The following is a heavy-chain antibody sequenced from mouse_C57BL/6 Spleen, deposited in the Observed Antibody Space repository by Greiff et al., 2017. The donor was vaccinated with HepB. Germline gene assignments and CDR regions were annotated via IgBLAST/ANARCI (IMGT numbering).Heavy chain of an antibody. CDR1: GYAFSSSW. CDR2: IYPGDGDT. D-gene: IGHD1-1*01. J-gene: IGHJ3*01. CDR3: AREGDYYAWFAY. V-gene: IGHV1-82*01. Sequence: QVHVKQSGPELVKPGASVKISCKASGYAFSSSWMNWVKQRPGKGLEWIGRIYPGDGDTNYNGKFKGKATLTADKSSSTAYMQLSSLTSEDSAVYFCAREGDYYAWFAYWGQGTLVTVSA.